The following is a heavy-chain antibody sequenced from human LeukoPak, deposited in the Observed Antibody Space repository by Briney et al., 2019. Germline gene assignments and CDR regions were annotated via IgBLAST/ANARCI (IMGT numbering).Heavy chain of an antibody. V-gene: IGHV1-69*13. CDR1: GGTFSSYA. J-gene: IGHJ4*02. D-gene: IGHD1-26*01. CDR2: IIPIFGTA. Sequence: SVKASCEASGGTFSSYAISWVRQAPGQGLEWMGGIIPIFGTANYARKFQGRVTITADESTSTAYMELSSLRSEDTAVYYCARRILVGARSYFDYWGQGTLVTVSS. CDR3: ARRILVGARSYFDY.